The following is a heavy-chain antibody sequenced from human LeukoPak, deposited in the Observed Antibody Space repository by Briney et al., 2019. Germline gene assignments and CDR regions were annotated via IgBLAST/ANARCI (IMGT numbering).Heavy chain of an antibody. J-gene: IGHJ4*02. CDR2: IGPGGGNK. D-gene: IGHD2-8*02. Sequence: GGSLRLSCAASGFTFSNFGMNWVRQAPGKGLQWVSGIGPGGGNKYYADSLKGRFTISRDNSKSTLSLQMNSLRAEDTAIYYCATYRQVLLPFESWGQGTLVTVSS. CDR1: GFTFSNFG. CDR3: ATYRQVLLPFES. V-gene: IGHV3-23*01.